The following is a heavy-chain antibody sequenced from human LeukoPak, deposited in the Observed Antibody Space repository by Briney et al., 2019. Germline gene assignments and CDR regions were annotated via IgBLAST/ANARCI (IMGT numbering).Heavy chain of an antibody. CDR1: GNSISSGDYY. CDR3: ARASYSYDISGWVPFDY. Sequence: PSETLSLTCTVSGNSISSGDYYWSWLRQPAGKGLEWIGRIYTSGSTTYNPSLKSRVTISGDTSENQFSLRLSSVTAADTAVYYCARASYSYDISGWVPFDYWGQGTLVTVSS. CDR2: IYTSGST. J-gene: IGHJ4*02. V-gene: IGHV4-61*02. D-gene: IGHD3-22*01.